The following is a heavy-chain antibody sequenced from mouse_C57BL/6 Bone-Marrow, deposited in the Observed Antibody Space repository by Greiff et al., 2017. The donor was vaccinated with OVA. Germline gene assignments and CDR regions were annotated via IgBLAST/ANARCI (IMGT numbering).Heavy chain of an antibody. V-gene: IGHV2-2*01. J-gene: IGHJ4*01. D-gene: IGHD2-4*01. Sequence: VQGVESGPGLVQPSQSLSITCTVSGFSLTSYGVHWVRQSPGKGLEWLGVIWSGGSTDYNAAFISRLSISKDNSKSQVFFKMNSLQADDTAIYYCARIYYDYDLSMDYWGQGTSVTVSS. CDR1: GFSLTSYG. CDR2: IWSGGST. CDR3: ARIYYDYDLSMDY.